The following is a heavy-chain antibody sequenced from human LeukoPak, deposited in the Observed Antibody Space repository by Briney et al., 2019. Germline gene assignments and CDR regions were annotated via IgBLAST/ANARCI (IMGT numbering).Heavy chain of an antibody. J-gene: IGHJ4*02. CDR2: IYYSGST. D-gene: IGHD5-12*01. Sequence: SETLSLTCTVSGGSISSYYWSWIRQPPGKGLEWIGYIYYSGSTNYNPSLKSRVTISVDTSKNQFSLKLSSVTAADTAVYCCARLIVATTKRMFRFDYWGQGTLVTVSS. V-gene: IGHV4-59*01. CDR3: ARLIVATTKRMFRFDY. CDR1: GGSISSYY.